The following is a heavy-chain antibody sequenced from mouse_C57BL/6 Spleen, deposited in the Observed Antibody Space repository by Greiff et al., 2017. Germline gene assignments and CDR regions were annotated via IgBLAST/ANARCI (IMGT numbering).Heavy chain of an antibody. CDR1: GFNIKNTY. D-gene: IGHD1-1*01. CDR2: IDPANGNT. V-gene: IGHV14-3*01. CDR3: ASGVVARGAMDY. J-gene: IGHJ4*01. Sequence: EVQLQQSVAELVRPGASVKLSCTASGFNIKNTYIHWVKQRPEQGLEWIGRIDPANGNTKYAAKFQGKATITADTSSSTAYLQLSSLTSEDTAIYYCASGVVARGAMDYWGQGTLVTVSA.